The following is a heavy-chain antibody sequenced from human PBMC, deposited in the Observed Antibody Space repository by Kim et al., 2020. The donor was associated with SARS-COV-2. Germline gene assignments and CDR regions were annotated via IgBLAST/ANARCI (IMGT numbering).Heavy chain of an antibody. CDR1: GGTFSSYT. Sequence: ASVKVSCKASGGTFSSYTISWVRQAPGQGLEWMGRIIPILGIANYAQKFQGRVTITADKSTSTAYMELSSLRSEDTAVYYCARPIRGRLWFGYGMDVWGQGPTVTVSS. V-gene: IGHV1-69*02. D-gene: IGHD3-10*01. CDR3: ARPIRGRLWFGYGMDV. CDR2: IIPILGIA. J-gene: IGHJ6*02.